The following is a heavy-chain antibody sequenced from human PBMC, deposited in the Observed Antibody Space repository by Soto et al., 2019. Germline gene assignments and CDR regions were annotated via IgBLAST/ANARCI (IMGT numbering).Heavy chain of an antibody. Sequence: ASVKVSCKASGYTFTSYAMHWVRQAPGQRLEWMGWINAGNGNTKYSQKFQGRVTITGDTSASTAYMELSSLRSEDTAVYYCARGPNPYYFDYWGQGTLVTVSS. CDR3: ARGPNPYYFDY. J-gene: IGHJ4*02. V-gene: IGHV1-3*01. CDR1: GYTFTSYA. CDR2: INAGNGNT.